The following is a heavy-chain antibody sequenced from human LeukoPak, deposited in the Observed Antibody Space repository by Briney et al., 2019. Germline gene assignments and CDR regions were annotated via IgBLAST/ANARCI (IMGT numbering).Heavy chain of an antibody. V-gene: IGHV3-21*04. CDR1: GFTFSSYT. CDR3: AKDFAVAGPPYYFDY. J-gene: IGHJ4*02. D-gene: IGHD6-19*01. CDR2: ISGSNSYI. Sequence: GGSLRLSCAASGFTFSSYTMHWIRQAPGKGLEWVSSISGSNSYIFYADSVKGRFTVSRDNAKDSLYLQMNSLRAEDTAVYYCAKDFAVAGPPYYFDYWGQGTLVTVSS.